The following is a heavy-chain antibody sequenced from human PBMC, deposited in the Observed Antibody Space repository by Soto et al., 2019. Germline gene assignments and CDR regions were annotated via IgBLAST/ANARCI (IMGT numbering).Heavy chain of an antibody. D-gene: IGHD1-26*01. CDR1: GGSINSDDSF. CDR3: ARQLPVGATSWFDP. V-gene: IGHV4-39*01. Sequence: KPSETLSLTCSVSGGSINSDDSFWGWVRQSPGKGLEWIGSLYYGGSTFYNPSLKSRVTISLDTSKNQFSLRLTSVTAADTAIYYCARQLPVGATSWFDPWGQGTLVTVS. J-gene: IGHJ5*02. CDR2: LYYGGST.